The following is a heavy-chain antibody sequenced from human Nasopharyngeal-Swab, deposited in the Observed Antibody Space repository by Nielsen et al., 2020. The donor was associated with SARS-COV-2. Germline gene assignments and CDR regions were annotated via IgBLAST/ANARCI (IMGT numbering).Heavy chain of an antibody. CDR3: ARDRGYSYGPDAFDI. CDR1: GFTFSSYN. D-gene: IGHD5-18*01. CDR2: ISSSSSYI. J-gene: IGHJ3*02. Sequence: GESLKISCAASGFTFSSYNINWVRQAPGKGPEWVSSISSSSSYIYYADSVKGRFTISRDKAKNSLYLQMNSLSAEDTAVYYCARDRGYSYGPDAFDIWGQGTMVTVSS. V-gene: IGHV3-21*01.